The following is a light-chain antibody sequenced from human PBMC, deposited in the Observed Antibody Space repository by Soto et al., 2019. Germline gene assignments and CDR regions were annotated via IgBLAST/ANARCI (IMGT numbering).Light chain of an antibody. CDR2: DAS. CDR1: QSVSSN. J-gene: IGKJ4*01. CDR3: QQHSNWPLT. V-gene: IGKV3-11*01. Sequence: EIVLIQSPATLSLSPGERATLSCRASQSVSSNLAWYQQTPGQAPGLLIFDASNRATGITARFSGSGSGKDFTLTISSLEPEDFAVYYCQQHSNWPLTFGGWTKVEIK.